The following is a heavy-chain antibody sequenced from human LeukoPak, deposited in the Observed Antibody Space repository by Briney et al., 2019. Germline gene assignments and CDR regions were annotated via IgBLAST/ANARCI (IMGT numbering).Heavy chain of an antibody. V-gene: IGHV3-11*01. D-gene: IGHD2-15*01. J-gene: IGHJ6*02. Sequence: GGSLRLSCAASGFTFSDYYMSWIRQAPGKGLEWVSYISSGGSTIYYADSVKGRFTISRDNAKNSLYLQMNSLRAEDTAVHYCARASTVGWYYYGMDVWGQGTTVTVSS. CDR2: ISSGGSTI. CDR3: ARASTVGWYYYGMDV. CDR1: GFTFSDYY.